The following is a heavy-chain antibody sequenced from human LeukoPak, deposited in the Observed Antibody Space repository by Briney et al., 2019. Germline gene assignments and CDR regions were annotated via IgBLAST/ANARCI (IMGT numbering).Heavy chain of an antibody. CDR3: AKALRYFEGDAFDI. Sequence: GGSLRLSCAASGFTFSSYGMHWVRQARDKGLEWVAVISYDGSNKYYADSVKGRFTISRDNSKNTLYLQMHSLRAEDTAVYYCAKALRYFEGDAFDIWGQGTMVTVSS. CDR2: ISYDGSNK. J-gene: IGHJ3*02. CDR1: GFTFSSYG. D-gene: IGHD3-9*01. V-gene: IGHV3-30*18.